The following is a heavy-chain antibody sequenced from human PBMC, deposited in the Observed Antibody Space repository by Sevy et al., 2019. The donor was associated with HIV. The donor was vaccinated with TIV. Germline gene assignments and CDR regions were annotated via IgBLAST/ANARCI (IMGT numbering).Heavy chain of an antibody. V-gene: IGHV3-30-3*01. D-gene: IGHD3-16*01. J-gene: IGHJ6*02. CDR1: GFTFSSYA. CDR2: ISYDGSNK. Sequence: GSLRLSCAASGFTFSSYAMHWVRQAPGKGLEWVAVISYDGSNKYYADSVKGRFTISRDNSKNTLYLQMNSLRAEDTAVYYCARDLQVRSPWGNYYYYGMDVWGQGTTVTV. CDR3: ARDLQVRSPWGNYYYYGMDV.